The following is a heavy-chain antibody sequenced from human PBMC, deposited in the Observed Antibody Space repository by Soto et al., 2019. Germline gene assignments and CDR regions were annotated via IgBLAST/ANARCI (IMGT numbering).Heavy chain of an antibody. CDR3: ARDYYSDDSGRFDY. CDR2: ILYDGSNK. V-gene: IGHV3-30-3*01. D-gene: IGHD3-22*01. J-gene: IGHJ4*02. Sequence: QVQLEEPGGGVAQPGGSLRLSCAVSAFPFRSFAMHWVRQAPDKGLEWVAKILYDGSNKYYADSVKGRFIISRDNSKNTLYLQMNSLRAEDTAVYYCARDYYSDDSGRFDYWGQGTLVTVSS. CDR1: AFPFRSFA.